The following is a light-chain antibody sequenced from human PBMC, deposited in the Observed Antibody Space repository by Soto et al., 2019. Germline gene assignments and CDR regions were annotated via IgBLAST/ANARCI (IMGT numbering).Light chain of an antibody. J-gene: IGKJ5*01. CDR2: DAS. CDR3: QQYDSVPPT. Sequence: DIQMTQSPSSLSASVGDRVTIICQASQHISNYLNWYEQKPGKAPKLLIYDASTLETGVPSRFSGSGSGTDFTFTIRSLQPEDVATYYCQQYDSVPPTFGQGTRLEIK. V-gene: IGKV1-33*01. CDR1: QHISNY.